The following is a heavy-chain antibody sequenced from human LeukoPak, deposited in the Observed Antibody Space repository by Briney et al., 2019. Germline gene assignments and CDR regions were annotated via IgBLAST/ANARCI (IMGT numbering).Heavy chain of an antibody. CDR2: ISGSGNKT. CDR3: AKLKRVGIAPFDD. J-gene: IGHJ4*02. V-gene: IGHV3-23*01. CDR1: GFTFSDYY. Sequence: PGGSLRLSCAASGFTFSDYYMSWIRQAPGKGLHWVSTISGSGNKTYDADSVKGRFSISRDNSKNTLYLQMTGLRAEDTAVYYCAKLKRVGIAPFDDWGQGTLVIVSS. D-gene: IGHD3-10*01.